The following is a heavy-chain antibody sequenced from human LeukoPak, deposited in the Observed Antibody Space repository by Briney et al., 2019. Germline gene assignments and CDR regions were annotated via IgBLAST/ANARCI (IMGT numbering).Heavy chain of an antibody. V-gene: IGHV4-59*12. CDR2: IFHSGTT. CDR3: ARFGYVETTVVTPINYYFAMDV. J-gene: IGHJ6*02. Sequence: SETLSLTCSVSGGSISRYYWSWIRQPPGKGLEWIGYIFHSGTTNYNPSLKSRVTISIDTSKNQFSLKLNSVTAADTAVYFCARFGYVETTVVTPINYYFAMDVWGQGTTVTVSS. D-gene: IGHD4-23*01. CDR1: GGSISRYY.